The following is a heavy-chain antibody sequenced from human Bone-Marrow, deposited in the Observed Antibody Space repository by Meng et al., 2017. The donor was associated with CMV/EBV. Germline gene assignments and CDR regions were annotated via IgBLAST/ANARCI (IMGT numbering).Heavy chain of an antibody. CDR1: GGSISSYY. Sequence: GSLRLSCTVSGGSISSYYWSWIRQPPGKGLEWIGYIYHSGSTNYNPSLKSRVTISVDTSKNQFSLKLSSVTAADTAVYYCARCGDAFDIWGQGTMVTVSS. CDR2: IYHSGST. CDR3: ARCGDAFDI. V-gene: IGHV4-59*08. D-gene: IGHD6-25*01. J-gene: IGHJ3*02.